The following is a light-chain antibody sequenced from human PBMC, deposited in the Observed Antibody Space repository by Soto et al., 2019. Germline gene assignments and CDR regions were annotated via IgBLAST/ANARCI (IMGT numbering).Light chain of an antibody. CDR1: QSISIY. J-gene: IGKJ1*01. V-gene: IGKV1-39*01. CDR3: QQYNNWPPWT. Sequence: DIQMTQSPSSLSASVGDRVAVTCRASQSISIYLNWFQQKPGKAPKLLIYAASSLQSGVPSRFSGSGSGTEFTLTISSLQSEDFAVYYCQQYNNWPPWTFGQGTKVDIK. CDR2: AAS.